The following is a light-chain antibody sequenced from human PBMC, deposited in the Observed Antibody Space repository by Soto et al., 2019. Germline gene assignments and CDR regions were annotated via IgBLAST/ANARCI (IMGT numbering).Light chain of an antibody. V-gene: IGKV3-11*01. J-gene: IGKJ4*01. CDR3: QQRSNWLT. CDR2: DAS. CDR1: QSVSSY. Sequence: ERALTQSPATLSLSKRERATLSCRASQSVSSYLAWYQQKPGQAPRLLIYDASNRATGIPARFSGSGSGTDFTLTISSLEPEDFAVYYCQQRSNWLTFGGGTKVDIK.